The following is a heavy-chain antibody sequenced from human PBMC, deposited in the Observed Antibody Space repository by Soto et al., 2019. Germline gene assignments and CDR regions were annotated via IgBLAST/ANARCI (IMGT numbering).Heavy chain of an antibody. J-gene: IGHJ6*02. CDR2: RNPNSGNT. Sequence: ASVKVSCRASGYTFTSYDINWVRQATGQGLGGMGWRNPNSGNTGYAQKFQGRVTMTRNTSISKAYMELSSLRCEDTAVYYCTRGGYSSSWYYLYDDYGMDVWGQGTTVTVSS. CDR3: TRGGYSSSWYYLYDDYGMDV. V-gene: IGHV1-8*02. CDR1: GYTFTSYD. D-gene: IGHD6-13*01.